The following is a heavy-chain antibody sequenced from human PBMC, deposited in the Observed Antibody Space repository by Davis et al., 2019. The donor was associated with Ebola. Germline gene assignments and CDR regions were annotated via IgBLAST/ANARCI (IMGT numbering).Heavy chain of an antibody. Sequence: GESLKISCTASGFTFSGYWMHWVRQAPGKGLVWVARIKSDGSRTAYADSVKGRFSISRDNVKNTLYLQMNSLSVEDTAIYFCARDTIEGATTFDHWGQGTLVTVSS. CDR3: ARDTIEGATTFDH. D-gene: IGHD1-26*01. J-gene: IGHJ5*02. CDR2: IKSDGSRT. V-gene: IGHV3-74*01. CDR1: GFTFSGYW.